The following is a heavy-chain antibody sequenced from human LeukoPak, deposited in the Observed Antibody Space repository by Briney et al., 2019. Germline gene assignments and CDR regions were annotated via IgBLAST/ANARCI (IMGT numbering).Heavy chain of an antibody. CDR1: GFTFSSYA. CDR3: AKPLLEMATIGDAFDI. V-gene: IGHV3-23*01. Sequence: PGGSLRLSCSASGFTFSSYAMSWVHQAPGKGLEWVSAISGSGGSTYYADSVKGRFTISRDNSKNTLYLQMNSLRAEDTAVYYCAKPLLEMATIGDAFDIWGQGTMVTVSS. D-gene: IGHD5-24*01. J-gene: IGHJ3*02. CDR2: ISGSGGST.